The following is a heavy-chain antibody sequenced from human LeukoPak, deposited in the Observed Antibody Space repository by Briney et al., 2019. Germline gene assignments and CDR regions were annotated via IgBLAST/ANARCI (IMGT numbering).Heavy chain of an antibody. J-gene: IGHJ4*02. V-gene: IGHV3-20*04. CDR1: GFTSHDYG. D-gene: IGHD3-10*01. Sequence: GGSLRLSCAASGFTSHDYGMTWVRQSPGKGLEWVSGINWNGDRTGYAVSVKGRFTISRDNAKKSLYLQMNRLKAEDTALYYCARRDYYGSGSPDFWGQGTLVTVSS. CDR2: INWNGDRT. CDR3: ARRDYYGSGSPDF.